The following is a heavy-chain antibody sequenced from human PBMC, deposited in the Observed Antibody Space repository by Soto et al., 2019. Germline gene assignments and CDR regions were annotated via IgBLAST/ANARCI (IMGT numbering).Heavy chain of an antibody. Sequence: PSETLSLTCTVSRGSITNYFWTWIRQPPGRGLEWIGEINHSGSTNYNPSLKSRVTISVDTSKNQFSLKLSSVTTADTAVYYCARVSYYDILTGYDYWGQGTLVTVSS. CDR1: RGSITNYF. D-gene: IGHD3-9*01. V-gene: IGHV4-34*01. CDR3: ARVSYYDILTGYDY. J-gene: IGHJ4*02. CDR2: INHSGST.